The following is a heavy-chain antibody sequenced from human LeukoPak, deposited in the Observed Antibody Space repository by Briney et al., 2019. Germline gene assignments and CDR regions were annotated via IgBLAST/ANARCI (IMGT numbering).Heavy chain of an antibody. D-gene: IGHD1-1*01. Sequence: SGGSLRLSCAASGFTFSSYGMHWVRQAPGKGLEWVAVISYDGSNKYYADSVKGRFTISRDNAKNSLYLQMNSLRAEDTGVYYCARVRSERILLWGYMDVWGKGTTVTISS. CDR3: ARVRSERILLWGYMDV. CDR2: ISYDGSNK. J-gene: IGHJ6*03. CDR1: GFTFSSYG. V-gene: IGHV3-30*03.